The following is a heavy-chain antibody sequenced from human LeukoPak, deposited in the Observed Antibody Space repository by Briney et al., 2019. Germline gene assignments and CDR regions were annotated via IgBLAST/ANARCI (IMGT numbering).Heavy chain of an antibody. D-gene: IGHD6-13*01. J-gene: IGHJ6*03. V-gene: IGHV4-39*02. CDR3: ARERAAAGTSYYYYYYMDV. CDR2: IYYSGST. CDR1: GGSISSSSYY. Sequence: SETLSLTCTVSGGSISSSSYYWGWIRQPPGKGLEWIGSIYYSGSTYYNPSLKSRVTISVDTSKNQFSLKLSSVTAADTAVYYCARERAAAGTSYYYYYYMDVWGKGTTVTVSS.